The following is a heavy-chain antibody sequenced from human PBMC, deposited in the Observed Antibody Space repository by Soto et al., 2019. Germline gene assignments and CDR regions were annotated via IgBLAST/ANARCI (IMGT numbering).Heavy chain of an antibody. CDR3: ARDLFAKGYYYGSGSYYNYYYYGMDV. V-gene: IGHV1-3*01. D-gene: IGHD3-10*01. CDR2: INAGNGNT. CDR1: GYTFTSYA. J-gene: IGHJ6*02. Sequence: ASVKVSCKASGYTFTSYAMHWVRQAPGQRLEWMGWINAGNGNTKYSQKFQGRVTITRDTSASTAYMELSSLRSEDTAVYYCARDLFAKGYYYGSGSYYNYYYYGMDVWGQGTTVTV.